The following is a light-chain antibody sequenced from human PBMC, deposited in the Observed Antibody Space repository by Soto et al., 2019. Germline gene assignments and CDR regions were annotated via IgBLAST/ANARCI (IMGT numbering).Light chain of an antibody. J-gene: IGLJ1*01. V-gene: IGLV2-8*01. CDR2: DVN. CDR1: SSDVGAYIF. Sequence: QSVLTQPPSASGSPGQSVTISCTGTSSDVGAYIFVSWYQQHPGKAPKLMVYDVNRRPPGVPDRFFGSKSGNTASLTVSGLQAEDEADYYCVSFAGGTCVFGTGTKLTVL. CDR3: VSFAGGTCV.